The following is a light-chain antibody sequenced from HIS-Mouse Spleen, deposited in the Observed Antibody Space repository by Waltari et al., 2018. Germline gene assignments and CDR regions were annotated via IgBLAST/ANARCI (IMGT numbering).Light chain of an antibody. CDR3: YSTDSSGNHRV. CDR2: EDS. Sequence: SYELTQPPSVSVSPGQTARITCSGDALPKKYAYWYQQKSGQAPVLVIYEDSKRPSGIPEGCSGSSSGTMATLTISGAQVVDEADYYCYSTDSSGNHRVFGGGTKLTVL. J-gene: IGLJ2*01. CDR1: ALPKKY. V-gene: IGLV3-10*01.